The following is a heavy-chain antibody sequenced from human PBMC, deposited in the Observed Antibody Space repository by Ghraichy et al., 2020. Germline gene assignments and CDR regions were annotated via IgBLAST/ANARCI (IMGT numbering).Heavy chain of an antibody. CDR2: SNPSGGST. V-gene: IGHV1-46*01. CDR3: ARASTYYDFWSGYSLCY. J-gene: IGHJ4*02. D-gene: IGHD3-3*01. Sequence: GGEAAGGGGEGRGRSNPSGGSTRYAQKVQGRGSMTRDTSTSTVYMELSSLRSEDTAVYYCARASTYYDFWSGYSLCYWGQGTLVTVSS.